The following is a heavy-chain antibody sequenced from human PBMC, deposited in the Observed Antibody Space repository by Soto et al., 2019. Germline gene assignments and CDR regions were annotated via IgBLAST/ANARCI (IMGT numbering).Heavy chain of an antibody. CDR2: ISNDGLDA. V-gene: IGHV3-74*01. CDR3: ARDRTGSYSITQFYDY. Sequence: GGSLRLSCAGSGFTFGNYWMHWVRQAPGKGLEWVSHISNDGLDADYADSVKDRFTISRDNARKIVFLQMNSLRAEDTAVYYCARDRTGSYSITQFYDYWGPGTLVTVSS. CDR1: GFTFGNYW. J-gene: IGHJ4*02. D-gene: IGHD1-26*01.